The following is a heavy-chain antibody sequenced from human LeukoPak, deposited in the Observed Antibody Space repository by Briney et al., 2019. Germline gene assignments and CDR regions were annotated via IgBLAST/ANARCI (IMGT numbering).Heavy chain of an antibody. Sequence: GGSLRLSCVASGFTFSSSWMSWVRRAPGKGLEWVANIKQDGTEEYYVDSVRGRFSISKDNAKNSLYLQMNSLRSEDTAVYYCATGYYYDSSNWFDPWGQGTLVTVSS. CDR1: GFTFSSSW. D-gene: IGHD3-22*01. J-gene: IGHJ5*02. V-gene: IGHV3-7*03. CDR3: ATGYYYDSSNWFDP. CDR2: IKQDGTEE.